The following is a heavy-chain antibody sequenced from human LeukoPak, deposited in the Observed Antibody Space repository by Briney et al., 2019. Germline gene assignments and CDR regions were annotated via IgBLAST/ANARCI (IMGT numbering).Heavy chain of an antibody. D-gene: IGHD2-15*01. CDR2: INTDTGNP. CDR1: GYTLTELS. V-gene: IGHV7-4-1*02. Sequence: ASVKVSCKVSGYTLTELSMHWVRQAPGKGLEWMGWINTDTGNPTYAQGFTGRFVFSLDTSVSTAYLQISSLKAEDTAVYYCARGYCSGGSCHTCDYWGQGTLVTVSS. CDR3: ARGYCSGGSCHTCDY. J-gene: IGHJ4*02.